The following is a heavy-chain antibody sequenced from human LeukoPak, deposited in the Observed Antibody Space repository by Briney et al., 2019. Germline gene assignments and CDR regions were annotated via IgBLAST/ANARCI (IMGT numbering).Heavy chain of an antibody. CDR1: GYSISSGYY. Sequence: PSETLSLTCSVSGYSISSGYYWGWVRQAPGKGLEWIGSIYYSGSTYYNPSLKSRVTISVDTSKNQFSLKLSSVTAADTAVYYCALEDIVATSDYYYYMDVWGKGTTVTISS. J-gene: IGHJ6*03. CDR2: IYYSGST. D-gene: IGHD5-12*01. V-gene: IGHV4-38-2*02. CDR3: ALEDIVATSDYYYYMDV.